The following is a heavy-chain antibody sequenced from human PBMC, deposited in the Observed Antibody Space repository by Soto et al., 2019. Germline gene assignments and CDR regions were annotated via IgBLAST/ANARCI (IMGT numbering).Heavy chain of an antibody. CDR3: VRDGTKTLRDWFDP. J-gene: IGHJ5*02. CDR1: GASIIGFY. CDR2: IYATGTT. V-gene: IGHV4-4*07. Sequence: SETLSLTCTVSGASIIGFYWSWIRKSAGKGLGWIGRIYATGTTDYNPSLKSRVMMSVDTSKKQFSLKLRSVTAADTAVYYCVRDGTKTLRDWFDPWGQGISVTVSS. D-gene: IGHD1-1*01.